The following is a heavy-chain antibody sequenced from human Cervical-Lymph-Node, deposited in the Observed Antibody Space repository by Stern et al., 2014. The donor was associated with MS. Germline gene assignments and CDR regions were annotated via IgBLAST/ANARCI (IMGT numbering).Heavy chain of an antibody. D-gene: IGHD2-21*01. J-gene: IGHJ4*02. CDR1: GGTFSNYA. V-gene: IGHV1-69*01. CDR2: IPPIFDAT. Sequence: VQLVESGAEVKKPGSSVKVSCKTSGGTFSNYAISWVRQAPGQGLEWMGGIPPIFDATTYAQKFQGRVTITADESTRTAYMELSSLRSDDTAMYFCARGDSEAPIYYFDYWGQGTLVTVSS. CDR3: ARGDSEAPIYYFDY.